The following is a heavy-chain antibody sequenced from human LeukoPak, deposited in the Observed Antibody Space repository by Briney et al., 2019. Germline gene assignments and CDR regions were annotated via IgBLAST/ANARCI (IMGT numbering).Heavy chain of an antibody. CDR3: AKDLDYTPYRYYLAY. CDR1: GFSASSNY. V-gene: IGHV3-53*01. Sequence: QPGESLRLSCAESGFSASSNYMNWVRQTPGGGLEWVAVLYGGGITYYADSVKGRFTISRDNSRNTLYLQMNSLRADDTAVYYCAKDLDYTPYRYYLAYWGQGTLVTVYS. CDR2: LYGGGIT. J-gene: IGHJ4*02. D-gene: IGHD4-11*01.